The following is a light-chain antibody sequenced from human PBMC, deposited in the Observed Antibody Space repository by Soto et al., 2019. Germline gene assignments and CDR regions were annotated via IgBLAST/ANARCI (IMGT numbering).Light chain of an antibody. CDR3: SSYTSSSTLDV. J-gene: IGLJ1*01. V-gene: IGLV2-14*01. Sequence: QSALTQPASVSGSPGQSITISCTGTSSDVGGYNYVSWYQQHPGKAPKLMIYDVSKRPSGVSNRSSGSKSGNTASLTISGLQAEDEADYYCSSYTSSSTLDVFGTGTKVTVL. CDR2: DVS. CDR1: SSDVGGYNY.